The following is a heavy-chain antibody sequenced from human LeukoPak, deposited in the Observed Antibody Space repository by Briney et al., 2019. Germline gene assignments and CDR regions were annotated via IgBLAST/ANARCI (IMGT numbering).Heavy chain of an antibody. J-gene: IGHJ4*02. CDR3: AKGRSGSYLSYYFDY. CDR1: GFTFSSYG. V-gene: IGHV3-30*02. CDR2: IRYDGSNK. D-gene: IGHD1-26*01. Sequence: GGSLRLSCAASGFTFSSYGMHWVRQAPGKGLEWVAFIRYDGSNKYYADSVKGRFTISRDNSKNTLYLQMNSLRAEDTAVYYCAKGRSGSYLSYYFDYWGQRTLVTVSS.